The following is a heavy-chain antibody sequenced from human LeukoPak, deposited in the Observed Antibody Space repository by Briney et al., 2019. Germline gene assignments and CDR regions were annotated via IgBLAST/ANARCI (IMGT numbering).Heavy chain of an antibody. CDR3: ARGDYYYDSSGYYYDY. CDR1: GFTFSDYH. Sequence: GGSLRLSCAASGFTFSDYHMSWIRQSPGKGLEWVSGINWNGGSTVYADSVKGRFTISRDNAKNSLYLQMNSLRAEDTALYYCARGDYYYDSSGYYYDYWGQGTLVTVSS. D-gene: IGHD3-22*01. CDR2: INWNGGST. V-gene: IGHV3-20*04. J-gene: IGHJ4*02.